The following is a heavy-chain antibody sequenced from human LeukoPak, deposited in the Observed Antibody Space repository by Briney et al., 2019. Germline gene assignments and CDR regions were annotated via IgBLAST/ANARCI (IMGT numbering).Heavy chain of an antibody. D-gene: IGHD6-19*01. V-gene: IGHV1-8*03. CDR2: MNPNSGNT. CDR3: AKVSSCSDCYYYYYYMDV. CDR1: GYTFINYD. J-gene: IGHJ6*03. Sequence: GASVKVSCKASGYTFINYDINWVRQAPGQGLEWMGWMNPNSGNTGYAPKFQGRVTITRNTSITTAYMELSNLRSEDTAIYYCAKVSSCSDCYYYYYYMDVWGKGTTVTVSS.